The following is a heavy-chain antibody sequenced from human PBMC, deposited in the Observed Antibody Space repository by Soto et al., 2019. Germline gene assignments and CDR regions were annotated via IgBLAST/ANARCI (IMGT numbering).Heavy chain of an antibody. V-gene: IGHV4-59*01. CDR3: ARVMITFGGVIVAFDY. Sequence: PSETLSLTCTVSGGSISSYYWSWIRQPPGKGLEWIGYIYYSGSTNYNPSLKSRVTISVDTSKNQFSLKLSSATAADTAVYYCARVMITFGGVIVAFDYWGQGTLVTVSS. CDR1: GGSISSYY. CDR2: IYYSGST. J-gene: IGHJ4*02. D-gene: IGHD3-16*02.